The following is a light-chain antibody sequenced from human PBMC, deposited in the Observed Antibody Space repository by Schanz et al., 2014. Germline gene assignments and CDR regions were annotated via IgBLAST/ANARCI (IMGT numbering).Light chain of an antibody. J-gene: IGKJ1*01. V-gene: IGKV3-20*01. Sequence: EFVLTQSPGTLSLSPGERATLSCRASQSVTSNYLAWYQQKPGQAPRILIYGASSRATGIPDRFSGSGSGTDFTLTISRLEPEDFAVYYCQQYDTSSGTFGQGTKVEIK. CDR3: QQYDTSSGT. CDR2: GAS. CDR1: QSVTSNY.